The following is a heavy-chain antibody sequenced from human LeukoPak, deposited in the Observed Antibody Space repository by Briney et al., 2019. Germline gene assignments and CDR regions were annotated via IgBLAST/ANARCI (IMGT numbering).Heavy chain of an antibody. V-gene: IGHV3-23*01. D-gene: IGHD6-19*01. CDR2: ISGSGGST. J-gene: IGHJ4*02. Sequence: GGSLRLSCAASVFTFSNYAMNWVRLAPRKGLEWVSAISGSGGSTYYADSVKGRFTISRDNSKNTLYLQMNSLRAEDTAVYYCARYLIAVAGPFTDYFDYWGQGTLVTVSS. CDR1: VFTFSNYA. CDR3: ARYLIAVAGPFTDYFDY.